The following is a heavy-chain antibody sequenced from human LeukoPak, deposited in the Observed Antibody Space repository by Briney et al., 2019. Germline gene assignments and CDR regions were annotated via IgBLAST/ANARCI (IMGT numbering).Heavy chain of an antibody. D-gene: IGHD2-21*02. CDR2: ISYGGSNI. CDR3: GKDLGDAATDESGYFEH. CDR1: GFTFSSYG. J-gene: IGHJ1*01. V-gene: IGHV3-30*18. Sequence: PGGSLRLPCAASGFTFSSYGMHWVRQAPGKGLEWVAVISYGGSNIYYADSVKGRFTISRDNSKNTLYLQMNSLRADDTAVYYCGKDLGDAATDESGYFEHWGQGTLVTVSS.